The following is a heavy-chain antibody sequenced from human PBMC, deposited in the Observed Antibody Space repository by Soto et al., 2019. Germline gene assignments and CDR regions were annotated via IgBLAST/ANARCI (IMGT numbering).Heavy chain of an antibody. V-gene: IGHV1-3*01. J-gene: IGHJ6*02. CDR1: GYTFSSYA. CDR2: ISAGNGHT. Sequence: QVQLVQSGAEVKKPGASVKVYGKASGYTFSSYAMHWVRQAPGQRLEWMGWISAGNGHTTYSENFQVRVTMTRDSSASTVYMELSSLRSEDTAVYYCATLGTYYYGLDVWGQGTTVTVSS. CDR3: ATLGTYYYGLDV.